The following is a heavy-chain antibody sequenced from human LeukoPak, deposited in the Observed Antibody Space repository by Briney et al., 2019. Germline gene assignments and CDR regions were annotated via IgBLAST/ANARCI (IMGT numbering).Heavy chain of an antibody. V-gene: IGHV4-39*01. D-gene: IGHD5-18*01. CDR2: IYYSGST. CDR3: ARRGGYSYDYEY. J-gene: IGHJ4*02. Sequence: PSETLSLTCTVSGGSISSSSYYWGWIRQPPGKGLGWIGSIYYSGSTYYNPSLKSRVTISVDTSKNQFSLKLSSVTAADTAVYYCARRGGYSYDYEYWGQGTLVTVSS. CDR1: GGSISSSSYY.